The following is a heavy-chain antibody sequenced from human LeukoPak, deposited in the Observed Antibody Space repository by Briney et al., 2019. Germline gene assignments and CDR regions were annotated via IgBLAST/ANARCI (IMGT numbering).Heavy chain of an antibody. V-gene: IGHV3-23*01. J-gene: IGHJ3*02. CDR3: AKDSIQRNGVYDAFDI. CDR2: IGGGGGAIT. CDR1: GFTFSDFA. D-gene: IGHD2-8*01. Sequence: GGSLRLSCAASGFTFSDFAMSWVRQAPGKGLEWVAHIGGGGGAITHYADSVKGRFTISRDNSINTFYLQMTSLRAEDTAVFYCAKDSIQRNGVYDAFDIWGQGTMVTVAS.